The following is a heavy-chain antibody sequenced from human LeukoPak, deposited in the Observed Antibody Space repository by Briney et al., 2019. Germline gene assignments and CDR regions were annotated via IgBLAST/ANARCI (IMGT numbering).Heavy chain of an antibody. CDR2: IYYSGST. Sequence: PSETLSLTCTVSSLSITTNYYWGWIRQPPGKGLEWIGYIYYSGSTNYNPSLKSRVTISVDTSKNQFSLKLSSVTAADTAVYYCARQTYYYDSSGYYFFDYWGQGTLVTVSS. CDR3: ARQTYYYDSSGYYFFDY. V-gene: IGHV4-59*01. J-gene: IGHJ4*02. CDR1: SLSITTNYY. D-gene: IGHD3-22*01.